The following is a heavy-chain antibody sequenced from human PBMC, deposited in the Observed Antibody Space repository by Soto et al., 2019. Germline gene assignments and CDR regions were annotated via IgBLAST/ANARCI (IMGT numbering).Heavy chain of an antibody. J-gene: IGHJ6*02. CDR1: GGSFSDYH. CDR3: ARVSVTMLGGVMGHYYCARGV. Sequence: SETLSLTCAVYGGSFSDYHWSWIRQPPWKGLEWIGEINHGGSTKYNPSLKSRGTISKDTTKKQVSLQLTSVTAADTAVYECARVSVTMLGGVMGHYYCARGVWGQGPTVIVSS. D-gene: IGHD3-3*01. V-gene: IGHV4-34*01. CDR2: INHGGST.